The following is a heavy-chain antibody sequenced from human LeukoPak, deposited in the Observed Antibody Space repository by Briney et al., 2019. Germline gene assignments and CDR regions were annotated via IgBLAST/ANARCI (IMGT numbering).Heavy chain of an antibody. CDR1: GGSFSGYY. CDR2: IYYSGNT. D-gene: IGHD3-22*01. J-gene: IGHJ4*02. CDR3: ARIDTSGYNGYSFDY. V-gene: IGHV4-59*12. Sequence: PSETLSLTCAVYGGSFSGYYWSWIRQPPEKGLEFIGHIYYSGNTNYNPSPKSRVTISVDTSKNQFSLKLSSVTAADTAVYYCARIDTSGYNGYSFDYWGQGTLVTVSS.